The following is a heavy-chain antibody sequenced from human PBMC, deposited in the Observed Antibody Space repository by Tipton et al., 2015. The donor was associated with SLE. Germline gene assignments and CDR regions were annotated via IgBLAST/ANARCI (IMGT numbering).Heavy chain of an antibody. V-gene: IGHV4-30-4*01. J-gene: IGHJ4*02. CDR2: IYYSGST. CDR1: GGSISSGDYY. Sequence: TLSLTCTVSGGSISSGDYYWSWIRQPPGKGLEWIGYIYYSGSTYYNPSLKSRVTISVDTSKNQFSLKLSSVTAADTAVYYCARDRGIGSGWRSFDYWGQGTLVTVSS. D-gene: IGHD3-10*01. CDR3: ARDRGIGSGWRSFDY.